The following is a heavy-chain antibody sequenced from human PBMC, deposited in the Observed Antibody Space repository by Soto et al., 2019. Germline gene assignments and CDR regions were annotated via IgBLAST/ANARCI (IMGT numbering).Heavy chain of an antibody. CDR1: GYTFTRSG. J-gene: IGHJ6*02. Sequence: ASVKVSCEACGYTFTRSGISWVRQAPGQGLEWMGWISSYNGDTNYAQKFQDRVSMTIDTSTGTAYMELRSLTSDDTAIYYCAKNGQPPYYYYGLDVWGQGTKVTVSS. CDR3: AKNGQPPYYYYGLDV. D-gene: IGHD2-8*01. V-gene: IGHV1-18*01. CDR2: ISSYNGDT.